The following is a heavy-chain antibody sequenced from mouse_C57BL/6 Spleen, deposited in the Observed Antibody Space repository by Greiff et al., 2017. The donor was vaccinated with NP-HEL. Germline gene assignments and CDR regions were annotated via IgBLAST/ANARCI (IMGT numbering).Heavy chain of an antibody. CDR2: IWTGGGT. D-gene: IGHD1-1*01. CDR1: GFSLTSYA. V-gene: IGHV2-9-1*01. J-gene: IGHJ4*01. CDR3: ARITTVVGYYAMDY. Sequence: VKLVESGPGLVAPSQSLSITCTVSGFSLTSYAISWVRQPPGKGLEWLGVIWTGGGTNYNSALKSRLSISKDNSKSQVFLKMNSLQTDDTARYYCARITTVVGYYAMDYWGQGTSVTVSS.